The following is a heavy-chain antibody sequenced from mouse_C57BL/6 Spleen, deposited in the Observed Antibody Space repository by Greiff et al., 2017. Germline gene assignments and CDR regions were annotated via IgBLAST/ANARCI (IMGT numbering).Heavy chain of an antibody. V-gene: IGHV1-5*01. CDR1: GYTFTSYW. CDR3: TSYATAHAPYSAFDY. J-gene: IGHJ4*01. D-gene: IGHD3-2*02. Sequence: DVQLQESGTVLARPGASVKMSCKTSGYTFTSYWMHWVKQRPGQGLEWIGAIYPGNSDTSYNQKFKGKAKLTAVTSASTAYMELSSLTNEDSAVXSSTSYATAHAPYSAFDYWGQGTSVTVSS. CDR2: IYPGNSDT.